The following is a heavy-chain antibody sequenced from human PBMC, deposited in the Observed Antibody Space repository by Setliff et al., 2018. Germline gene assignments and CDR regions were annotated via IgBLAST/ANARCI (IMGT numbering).Heavy chain of an antibody. V-gene: IGHV4-39*01. Sequence: SETLSLTCTVSGGSISSSSYYWGWIRQPPGKGLEWIGRIHYSGTTYYNASLKSRVTMFVDTSKNQFSLNLSSVTAADTAVYYCARTGTYRYFDYWGQGALVTVSS. CDR2: IHYSGTT. CDR1: GGSISSSSYY. D-gene: IGHD1-26*01. CDR3: ARTGTYRYFDY. J-gene: IGHJ4*02.